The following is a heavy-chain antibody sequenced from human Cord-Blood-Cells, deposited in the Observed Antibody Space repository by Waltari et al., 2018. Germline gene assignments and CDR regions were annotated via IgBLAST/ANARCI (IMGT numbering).Heavy chain of an antibody. CDR1: GYTFTGYY. V-gene: IGHV1-2*02. CDR3: AGGYSYGFDY. CDR2: IDPNSGGT. Sequence: QVQLVQSGAEVQKPGPSVKLSCKDSGYTFTGYYMHWVQQAPGKGLEWIGWIDPNSGGTNYAQKFQGRVTMTRDTSISTAYMELSRLRSDDTAVYYCAGGYSYGFDYWGQGTLVTVSS. D-gene: IGHD5-18*01. J-gene: IGHJ4*02.